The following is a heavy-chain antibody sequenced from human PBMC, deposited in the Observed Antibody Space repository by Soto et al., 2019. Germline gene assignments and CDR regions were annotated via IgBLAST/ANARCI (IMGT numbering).Heavy chain of an antibody. Sequence: TCAVSGYSISSGYYWGWIRQPPGKGLEWIGSIYHSGSTYYNPSLKSRVTISVDTSKNQFSLKLSSVTAADTAVYYCARDYCSGGSCYPNWFDPWGQGTLVTVSS. J-gene: IGHJ5*02. CDR3: ARDYCSGGSCYPNWFDP. CDR1: GYSISSGYY. CDR2: IYHSGST. V-gene: IGHV4-38-2*02. D-gene: IGHD2-15*01.